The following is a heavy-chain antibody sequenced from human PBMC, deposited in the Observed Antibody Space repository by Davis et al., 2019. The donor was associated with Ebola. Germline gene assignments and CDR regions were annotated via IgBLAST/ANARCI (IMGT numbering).Heavy chain of an antibody. CDR2: INSDGSST. CDR3: ARDVVVVASGFDY. D-gene: IGHD2-15*01. Sequence: GESLKISCAASGFTFSSYWMHWVRQAPGKGLVWVSRINSDGSSTSYADSVKGRFTISRDNAKNTLYLQMNSLRAEDTAVYYCARDVVVVASGFDYWGQGTLVTVSS. J-gene: IGHJ4*02. V-gene: IGHV3-74*01. CDR1: GFTFSSYW.